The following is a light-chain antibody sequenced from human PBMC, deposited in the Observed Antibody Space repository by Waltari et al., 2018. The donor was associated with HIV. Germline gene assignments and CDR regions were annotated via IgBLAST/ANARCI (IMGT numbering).Light chain of an antibody. CDR3: MQDTHLPFT. Sequence: DIVMTQAPLSLHVTLGQPASISCRSREDIVESNGNSYLTWFLLRPGQSPSRLFCKVSNRDSGVPERFSASGSGTEVTLKIRSVEAEDVGIYFCMQDTHLPFTFGPATTLDI. CDR1: EDIVESNGNSY. V-gene: IGKV2-30*01. J-gene: IGKJ3*01. CDR2: KVS.